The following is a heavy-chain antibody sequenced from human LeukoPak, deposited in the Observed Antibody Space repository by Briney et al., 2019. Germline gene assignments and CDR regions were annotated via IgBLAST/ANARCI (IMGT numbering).Heavy chain of an antibody. CDR3: AKDPFGCSGGSCSLFDP. Sequence: GGSLRLSCAASGFTFSTYAMNWVRQAPRKGLEWVSSISRSGDRIYYAGSVKGRFTISRDNSKNTLYVQMNSLRAEDTAVYYCAKDPFGCSGGSCSLFDPWGQGTLVTVSS. D-gene: IGHD2-15*01. V-gene: IGHV3-23*01. J-gene: IGHJ5*02. CDR1: GFTFSTYA. CDR2: ISRSGDRI.